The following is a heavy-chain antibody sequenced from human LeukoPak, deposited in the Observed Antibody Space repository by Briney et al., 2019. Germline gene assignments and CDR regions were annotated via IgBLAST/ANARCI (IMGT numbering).Heavy chain of an antibody. CDR1: GGSISSYY. Sequence: SETLSLTCTVSGGSISSYYWSWIRQPPGKGLEWIGYIYYSGSTNYNPSLTSRVTISVDTPKNQFSLKLSSVTAADTAVYYCAREGECSGGSCYPNDAFDIWGQGTMVTVSS. CDR2: IYYSGST. D-gene: IGHD2-15*01. CDR3: AREGECSGGSCYPNDAFDI. J-gene: IGHJ3*02. V-gene: IGHV4-59*01.